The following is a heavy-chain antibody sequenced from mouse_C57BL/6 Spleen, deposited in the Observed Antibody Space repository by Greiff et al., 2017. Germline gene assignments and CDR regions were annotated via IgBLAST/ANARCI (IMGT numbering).Heavy chain of an antibody. V-gene: IGHV1-22*01. CDR1: GYTFTDYN. J-gene: IGHJ2*01. CDR3: ATGRRGEFDY. D-gene: IGHD2-12*01. CDR2: INPNNGGT. Sequence: EVQLQQSGPELVKPGASVKMSCKASGYTFTDYNMHWVKQSHGKSLEWIGYINPNNGGTSYNQKFKGKATLTVNKSSSTAYMELRSLTSEDSAVYYCATGRRGEFDYGGKGTTLTVSS.